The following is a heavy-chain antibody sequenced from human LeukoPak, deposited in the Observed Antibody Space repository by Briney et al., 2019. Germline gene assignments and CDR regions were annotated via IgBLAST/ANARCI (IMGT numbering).Heavy chain of an antibody. J-gene: IGHJ4*02. V-gene: IGHV3-23*01. CDR1: GFTFSSYA. Sequence: GGSLRLSCATSGFTFSSYAMNWVRQAPGKGLEGVSGISDSGHRTDYADSVKGRFTISRDNSKNTLYLQMNSLRVEDTAVYYCAKGSYYDSSGSFYFDYWGQGTLVTVSS. D-gene: IGHD3-22*01. CDR2: ISDSGHRT. CDR3: AKGSYYDSSGSFYFDY.